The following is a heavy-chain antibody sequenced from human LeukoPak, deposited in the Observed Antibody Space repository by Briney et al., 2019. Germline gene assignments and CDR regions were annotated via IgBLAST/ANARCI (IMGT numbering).Heavy chain of an antibody. D-gene: IGHD2-2*01. V-gene: IGHV1-8*03. Sequence: ASVKVSCKASGYTFTSYDINWVRQATGQGLEWMGWMNPNSGNTGYAQKFRGRVTITRNTSISTAYMELSSLRSEDTAVYYCARQVPAARRYYYYMDVWGKGTTVTVSS. CDR1: GYTFTSYD. CDR3: ARQVPAARRYYYYMDV. CDR2: MNPNSGNT. J-gene: IGHJ6*03.